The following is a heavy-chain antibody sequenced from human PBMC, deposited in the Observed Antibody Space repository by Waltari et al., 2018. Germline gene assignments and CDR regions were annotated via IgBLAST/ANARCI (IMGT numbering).Heavy chain of an antibody. D-gene: IGHD6-13*01. CDR1: GFTFSSNW. J-gene: IGHJ3*02. CDR3: ARAGEGAAAYTFDI. V-gene: IGHV3-74*01. CDR2: MDTDGRGT. Sequence: EVQLVESGGGLVQPGGSLRLSCAASGFTFSSNWMHWVRQGPGEGLVWVSRMDTDGRGTGYAASVKGRFSISRDNAKNTLYLQMNSLRAEDTAVYYCARAGEGAAAYTFDIWGQGTMVTVSS.